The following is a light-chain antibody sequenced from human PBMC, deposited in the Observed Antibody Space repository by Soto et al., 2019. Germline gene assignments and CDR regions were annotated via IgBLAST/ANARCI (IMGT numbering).Light chain of an antibody. CDR3: QQTNSFPLT. J-gene: IGKJ4*01. CDR1: QHISNY. Sequence: IQMTQSPSSVSASVGGRVTITCRASQHISNYLAWYQQKPGEAPKVLIYGAFNLQTGVASRFSGSGSGTDFIFTISSLQPEDCATYYCQQTNSFPLTFGGGTKVEIK. V-gene: IGKV1D-12*01. CDR2: GAF.